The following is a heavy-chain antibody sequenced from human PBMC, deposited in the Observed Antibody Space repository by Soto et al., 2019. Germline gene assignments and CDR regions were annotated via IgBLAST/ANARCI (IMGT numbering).Heavy chain of an antibody. CDR1: GYTFTSYA. Sequence: ASVKVSCKASGYTFTSYAMHWVRQAPGQRLEWMGWINAGNGNTKYSQKFQGRVTITRDTSASTAYMELSSLRSEDTAVYYCAREKLGMGRGSGSWGGYYYYYGMDVWGQGTTVTVSS. V-gene: IGHV1-3*01. D-gene: IGHD3-10*01. CDR2: INAGNGNT. J-gene: IGHJ6*02. CDR3: AREKLGMGRGSGSWGGYYYYYGMDV.